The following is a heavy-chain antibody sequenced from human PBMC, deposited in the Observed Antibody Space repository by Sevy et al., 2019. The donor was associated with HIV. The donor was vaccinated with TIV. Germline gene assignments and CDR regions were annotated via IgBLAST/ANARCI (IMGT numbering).Heavy chain of an antibody. V-gene: IGHV1-69*13. J-gene: IGHJ1*01. CDR2: IIPIFGTA. D-gene: IGHD3-22*01. CDR1: GGTFSSYA. Sequence: VKVSCKASGGTFSSYAISWVRQAPGQGLEWMGRIIPIFGTANYAQKFQGRVTITADESTSTAYMELSSLRSEDTAVYYCASAYYYDSSGYPRLGEYFQHWGQGTLVTVSS. CDR3: ASAYYYDSSGYPRLGEYFQH.